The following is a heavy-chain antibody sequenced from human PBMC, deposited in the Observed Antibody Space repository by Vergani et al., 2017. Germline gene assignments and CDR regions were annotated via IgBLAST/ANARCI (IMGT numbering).Heavy chain of an antibody. D-gene: IGHD2-2*01. CDR2: IYYSGST. J-gene: IGHJ4*02. CDR3: AGDSEGYAIDY. V-gene: IGHV4-61*08. Sequence: QLQLQESGPGLVKPSETLSLTCTVSGGSISSGGYYWSWIRQHPGKGLEWIGYIYYSGSTNYNPSLKSRVTISVDTSKNQFSLKLSSVTAADTAVYYCAGDSEGYAIDYWGQGTLVTVSS. CDR1: GGSISSGGYY.